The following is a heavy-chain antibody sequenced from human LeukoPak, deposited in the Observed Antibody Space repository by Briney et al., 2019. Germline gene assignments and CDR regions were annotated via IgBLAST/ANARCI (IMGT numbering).Heavy chain of an antibody. CDR2: IKSDGSST. CDR1: GFAFSTYW. V-gene: IGHV3-74*03. D-gene: IGHD3-10*01. Sequence: GGSLRLSCAASGFAFSTYWMHWVRQAPGKGLVWVSRIKSDGSSTTYADFVKGRSTVSRDNAKNTLYLQMRSLRADDTAMYFCARVGGRGSIGGDCWGQGTLVTVSS. J-gene: IGHJ4*02. CDR3: ARVGGRGSIGGDC.